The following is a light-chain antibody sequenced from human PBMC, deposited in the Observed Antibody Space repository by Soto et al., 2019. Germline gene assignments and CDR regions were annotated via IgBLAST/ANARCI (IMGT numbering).Light chain of an antibody. CDR2: WAS. J-gene: IGKJ1*01. Sequence: DIVMTQSPDSLAVSLGERATINCKSSQSVLYNSNNKNYLAWYQQKPGQPPKLLIYWASTRESGVPDRFSGSGSGTDSTLTISSLQAEDVAVYYCQQYYILPWTFGQGTKVEIK. CDR3: QQYYILPWT. CDR1: QSVLYNSNNKNY. V-gene: IGKV4-1*01.